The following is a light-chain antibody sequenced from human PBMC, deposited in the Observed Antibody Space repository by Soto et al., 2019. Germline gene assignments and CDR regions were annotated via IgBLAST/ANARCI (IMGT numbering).Light chain of an antibody. V-gene: IGLV1-40*01. Sequence: QSVLTQPPSVSVAPGQRVTISRTGSSSNIGAGYDVPWYQQLTGTAPKLLIYGNSSRPSGIPHRFSGSKSGTSASLAITGLQAEYEDDYSCQSYDSSLSGWVFGGGTKLTVL. CDR2: GNS. CDR1: SSNIGAGYD. J-gene: IGLJ3*02. CDR3: QSYDSSLSGWV.